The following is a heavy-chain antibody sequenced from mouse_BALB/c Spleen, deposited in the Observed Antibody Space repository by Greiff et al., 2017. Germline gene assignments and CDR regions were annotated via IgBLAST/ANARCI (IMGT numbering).Heavy chain of an antibody. J-gene: IGHJ4*01. CDR2: IFPGTGTT. CDR1: GYTFTSYW. V-gene: IGHV1S132*01. Sequence: VQVVESGAELVKPGASVKLSCKTSGYTFTSYWIQWVKQRPGQGLGWIGEIFPGTGTTYYNEKFKGKATLTIDTSSSTAYMQLSSLTSEDSAVYFCARFTTVVAYYYAMDYWGQGTSVTVSS. CDR3: ARFTTVVAYYYAMDY. D-gene: IGHD1-1*01.